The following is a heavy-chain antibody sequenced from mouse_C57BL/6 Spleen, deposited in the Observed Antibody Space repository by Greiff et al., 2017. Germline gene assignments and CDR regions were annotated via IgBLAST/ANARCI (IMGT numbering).Heavy chain of an antibody. CDR2: INPNNGGT. D-gene: IGHD4-1*01. V-gene: IGHV1-22*01. J-gene: IGHJ1*03. CDR1: GYTFTDYN. CDR3: ARTRELGRYFDV. Sequence: EVQLQQSGPELVKPGASVKMSCKASGYTFTDYNMHWVKQSHGKSLEWIGYINPNNGGTSYNQKFKGKATLTVNKSSSTAYMELRSLTSEDSAVYYCARTRELGRYFDVWGTGTTVTVFS.